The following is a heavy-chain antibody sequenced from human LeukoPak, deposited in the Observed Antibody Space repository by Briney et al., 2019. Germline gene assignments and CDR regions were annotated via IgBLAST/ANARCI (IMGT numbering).Heavy chain of an antibody. V-gene: IGHV1-2*02. CDR3: ARDLRQLAPRSDY. J-gene: IGHJ4*02. Sequence: SVKVSCKAPGYTFTGYYMHWVRQAPGQGLEWMGWINPNSGGTNYAQKFQGRVTMTRDTSISTAYMELSRLRSDDTAVYYCARDLRQLAPRSDYWGQGTLVTVSS. D-gene: IGHD6-13*01. CDR2: INPNSGGT. CDR1: GYTFTGYY.